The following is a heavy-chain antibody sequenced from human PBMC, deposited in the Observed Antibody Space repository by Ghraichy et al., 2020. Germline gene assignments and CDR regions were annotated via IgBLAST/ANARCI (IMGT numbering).Heavy chain of an antibody. J-gene: IGHJ6*02. Sequence: SVKVSCKASGGTFSSYAISWVRQAPGQGLEWMGGIIPIFSTANYAQKFQGRVTITADESTSTAYMELSSLRSEDTAVYYCARVDIVVVPAADYYYYGMDVWGQGTTVTVSS. CDR3: ARVDIVVVPAADYYYYGMDV. CDR1: GGTFSSYA. CDR2: IIPIFSTA. D-gene: IGHD2-2*01. V-gene: IGHV1-69*13.